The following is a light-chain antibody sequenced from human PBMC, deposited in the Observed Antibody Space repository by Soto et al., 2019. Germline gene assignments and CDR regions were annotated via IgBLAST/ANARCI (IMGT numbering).Light chain of an antibody. CDR1: SSAVGDYNY. CDR2: DVN. Sequence: QSALTQPASVSGSPGQSITISCTGASSAVGDYNYVSWYQQHPGKAPKLLIYDVNNRPSGVSNRFSGSKSGNTASLTISGLQAEDEADYYCSSYTSSTTRVLFGGGTKLTVL. V-gene: IGLV2-14*03. J-gene: IGLJ2*01. CDR3: SSYTSSTTRVL.